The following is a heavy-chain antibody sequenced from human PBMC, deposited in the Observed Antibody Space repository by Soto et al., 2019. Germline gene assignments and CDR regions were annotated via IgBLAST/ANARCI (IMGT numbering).Heavy chain of an antibody. Sequence: EVQLVESGGGLVKPGGSLRLSCAASGFTFSSYSMNWVRQAPGKGLEWVSSISSSSSYIYYADSVKGRFTISRDNAKNSLYLQMNSLRAEDTAVYYCARDGGRITMVRGGIHLLYYYGMDVWGQGTTVTVSS. CDR2: ISSSSSYI. J-gene: IGHJ6*02. V-gene: IGHV3-21*01. CDR3: ARDGGRITMVRGGIHLLYYYGMDV. CDR1: GFTFSSYS. D-gene: IGHD3-10*01.